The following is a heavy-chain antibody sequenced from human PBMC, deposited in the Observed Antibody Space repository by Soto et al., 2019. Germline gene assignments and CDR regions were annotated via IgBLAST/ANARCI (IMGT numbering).Heavy chain of an antibody. CDR2: IIPIFGTA. Sequence: SVKVSCKASGGTFSSYAISWVRQAPGQGLERMGGIIPIFGTANYAQKFQGRVTITADESTSTAYMELSSLRSEDTAVYYCASGWYYYDSSGEGRRYYFDYWGQGTLVTVSS. CDR3: ASGWYYYDSSGEGRRYYFDY. V-gene: IGHV1-69*13. D-gene: IGHD3-22*01. CDR1: GGTFSSYA. J-gene: IGHJ4*02.